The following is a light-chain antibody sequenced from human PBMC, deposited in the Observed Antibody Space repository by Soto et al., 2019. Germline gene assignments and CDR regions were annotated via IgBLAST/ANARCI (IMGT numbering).Light chain of an antibody. Sequence: IQMTQSQSSLSASVGDRVTITSLSIQSISNYLNWYQQKPGKAPRLLIYAASNLDNGVPSSFSGSGSGTTFTLTSWSLQPEDFATYYCQQSYSFPRTFGQGTKVDIK. CDR2: AAS. CDR3: QQSYSFPRT. J-gene: IGKJ1*01. V-gene: IGKV1-39*01. CDR1: QSISNY.